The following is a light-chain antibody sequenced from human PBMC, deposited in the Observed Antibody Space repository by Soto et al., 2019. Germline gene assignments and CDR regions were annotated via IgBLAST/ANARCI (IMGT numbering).Light chain of an antibody. CDR2: EVK. CDR1: SSDVGGYNF. J-gene: IGLJ2*01. CDR3: SSYTSSKTVV. V-gene: IGLV2-14*01. Sequence: QSALTQPASVSRSPGQSITISCTGTSSDVGGYNFVSWYQQYPGKAPKLIFYEVKNRPSGISSRFSGSKSGNTASLTISGLQAEDEADYYCSSYTSSKTVVFGGGTKLTVL.